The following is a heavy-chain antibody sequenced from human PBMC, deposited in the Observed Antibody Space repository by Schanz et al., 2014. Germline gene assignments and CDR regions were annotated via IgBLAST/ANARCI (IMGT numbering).Heavy chain of an antibody. D-gene: IGHD6-6*01. Sequence: QVYLVESGGDLVKPGGSLRLSCAASGFTFSDYYMAWIRQAPGKGLEWVSHISGSSIHKNYADSVKGRFSISRDNGETSVYLQINSLRVEDTACYHCARGSSASLSRVWFGLWGQGTLVTVSS. CDR2: ISGSSIHK. V-gene: IGHV3-11*05. CDR3: ARGSSASLSRVWFGL. CDR1: GFTFSDYY. J-gene: IGHJ5*02.